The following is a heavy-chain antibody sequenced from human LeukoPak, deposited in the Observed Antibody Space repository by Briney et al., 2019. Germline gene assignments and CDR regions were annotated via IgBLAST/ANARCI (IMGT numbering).Heavy chain of an antibody. J-gene: IGHJ4*02. CDR1: GNTFTSYD. D-gene: IGHD6-6*01. Sequence: GASVKVSCKASGNTFTSYDINWVRQAPGQGLEWMGWMNPNSGNTGNAQKFQGRVTMTRNTSITTAYMELSSLRSEDTAVYYCARGGGTYSTSPHFDYWGQGTLVPVSS. V-gene: IGHV1-8*01. CDR2: MNPNSGNT. CDR3: ARGGGTYSTSPHFDY.